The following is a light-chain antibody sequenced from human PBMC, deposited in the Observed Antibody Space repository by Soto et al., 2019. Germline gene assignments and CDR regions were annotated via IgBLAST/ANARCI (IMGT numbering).Light chain of an antibody. J-gene: IGKJ5*01. Sequence: EDVLTQSPATLSLSPGDSAXLSCRASRSISSYLAWYQQKPGQAPSLLIYDASNRATGIPARFSGSGSGTDFTLTISSLEPEDFAVYYCQQRHMWPITFGQGTRLEIK. CDR3: QQRHMWPIT. V-gene: IGKV3-11*01. CDR1: RSISSY. CDR2: DAS.